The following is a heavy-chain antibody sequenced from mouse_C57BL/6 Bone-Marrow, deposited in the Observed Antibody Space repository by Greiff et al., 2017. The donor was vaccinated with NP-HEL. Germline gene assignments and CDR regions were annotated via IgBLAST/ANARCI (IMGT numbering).Heavy chain of an antibody. V-gene: IGHV1-55*01. Sequence: QVQLQQPGAELVKPGASVTMSCKASGYTFTSYWITWVKQRPGQGLEWIGDIYPGSGSTNYNEKFKSKATLTVDTSSSTAYMQLSSLTSEDSAVYYCARSDYGSSFHYYAMDYWGQGTSVTVSS. D-gene: IGHD1-1*01. CDR1: GYTFTSYW. CDR3: ARSDYGSSFHYYAMDY. J-gene: IGHJ4*01. CDR2: IYPGSGST.